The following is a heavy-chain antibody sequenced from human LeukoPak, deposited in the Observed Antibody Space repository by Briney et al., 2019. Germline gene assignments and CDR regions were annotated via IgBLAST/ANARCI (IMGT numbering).Heavy chain of an antibody. CDR3: ARSIEDYYDTSGYTFDY. D-gene: IGHD3-22*01. CDR2: ISSKGGST. J-gene: IGHJ4*02. Sequence: PGGSLRLSCAASGFTFRSYAMYWVRQAPGKGLEYVAAISSKGGSTYYADSVKGRFLISRDNSKDTLYLHMGSLRAEDMAVYYCARSIEDYYDTSGYTFDYWGQGALVTVSS. V-gene: IGHV3-64*02. CDR1: GFTFRSYA.